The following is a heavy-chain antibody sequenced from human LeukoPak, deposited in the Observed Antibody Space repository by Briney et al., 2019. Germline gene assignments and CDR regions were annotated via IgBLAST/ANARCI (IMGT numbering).Heavy chain of an antibody. CDR3: ARDAYGDPPGHFDY. CDR1: GYTFTSYA. CDR2: INAGNGNT. Sequence: VASVKVSCKASGYTFTSYAMHWVRQAPGQRLEWMGWINAGNGNTKYSQKFQGRVTITRDTSASTAYMELSSLRSEDTAVYYCARDAYGDPPGHFDYWGQGTLVTVSS. J-gene: IGHJ4*02. D-gene: IGHD4-17*01. V-gene: IGHV1-3*01.